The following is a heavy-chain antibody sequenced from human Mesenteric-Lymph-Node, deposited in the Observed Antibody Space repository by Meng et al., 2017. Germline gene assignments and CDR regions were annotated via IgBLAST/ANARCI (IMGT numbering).Heavy chain of an antibody. D-gene: IGHD6-6*01. V-gene: IGHV4-61*01. J-gene: IGHJ4*02. CDR1: GGSVSSGSYY. CDR3: ARDLGSIAALGY. CDR2: ISYSGST. Sequence: QVQRQQLGAGLLKPSRTLSLPCTVSGGSVSSGSYYWSWIRQPPGKGLEWIGYISYSGSTNYNPSLRSRVTISVDTSKNQFSLRLNSVTAADTAVYYCARDLGSIAALGYWGQGTLVTVSS.